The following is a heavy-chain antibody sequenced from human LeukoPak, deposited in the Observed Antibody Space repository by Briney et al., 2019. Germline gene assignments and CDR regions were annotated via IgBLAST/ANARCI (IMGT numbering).Heavy chain of an antibody. Sequence: SVKVSCKASGGTFSSYAISWVRQAPGQGLEWMGRIIPILGIANYAQKFQGRVTITADKSTSTAYMELSSLRSEDTDVYYCARDLHHWWEQQPYNWFDPWGQGTLVTVSS. J-gene: IGHJ5*02. CDR1: GGTFSSYA. CDR3: ARDLHHWWEQQPYNWFDP. V-gene: IGHV1-69*04. D-gene: IGHD1-26*01. CDR2: IIPILGIA.